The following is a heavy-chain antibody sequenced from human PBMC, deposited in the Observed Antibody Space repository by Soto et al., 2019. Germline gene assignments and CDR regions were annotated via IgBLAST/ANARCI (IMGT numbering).Heavy chain of an antibody. CDR2: INVATGNA. Sequence: QVHLVQSGAEVKKPGASAKVSCKASGYTSTRNHMHWVRQAPGQGLEWMGFINVATGNARYSRKFQARVILTRDTSASTLHMELSGLTTENRAVYYCARDGNLASLAAIDYWGQGTPVTVSS. V-gene: IGHV1-3*01. CDR3: ARDGNLASLAAIDY. CDR1: GYTSTRNH. D-gene: IGHD3-16*02. J-gene: IGHJ4*02.